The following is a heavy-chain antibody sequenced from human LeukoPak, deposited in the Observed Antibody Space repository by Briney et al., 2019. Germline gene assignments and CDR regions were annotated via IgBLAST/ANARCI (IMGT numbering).Heavy chain of an antibody. V-gene: IGHV5-51*01. J-gene: IGHJ4*02. CDR3: AGGYDEDYFDY. Sequence: GESLKISCQGSGYSFTTYWIGWVRQMPGKGLEWMGIIYPGDSDTRYSPSLEGQVTISADKSISTAYLQWSSLKASDTAMYYCAGGYDEDYFDYWGQGTLVTVSS. D-gene: IGHD5-12*01. CDR2: IYPGDSDT. CDR1: GYSFTTYW.